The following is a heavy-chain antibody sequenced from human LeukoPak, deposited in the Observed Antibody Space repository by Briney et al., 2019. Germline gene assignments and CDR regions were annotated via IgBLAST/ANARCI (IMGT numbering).Heavy chain of an antibody. CDR2: IRHDGSHK. Sequence: GESLKLSSAASGFTFSSYGMHWVRPAPRKGLEWVAFIRHDGSHKSYTDSVKGRFTISRDNSKNTLYLQMNSLRAEDTAVYYCALMRDGYTHWGQGTLVTVSS. J-gene: IGHJ4*02. CDR1: GFTFSSYG. D-gene: IGHD2-2*02. CDR3: ALMRDGYTH. V-gene: IGHV3-30*02.